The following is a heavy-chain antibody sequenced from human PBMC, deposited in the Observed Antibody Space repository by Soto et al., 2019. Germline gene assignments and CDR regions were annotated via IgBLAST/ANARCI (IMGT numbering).Heavy chain of an antibody. CDR1: GFTFSDYY. CDR2: ISSSGSTI. V-gene: IGHV3-11*04. J-gene: IGHJ4*02. Sequence: PLGVLRLSCAASGFTFSDYYMSWIRQAPGKGLEWVSYISSSGSTICYADSVKGRFTISRDNAKNSLYLQMNSLRAEDTAVYYCASGGSSLNFDSWGQGTLVTVSS. D-gene: IGHD6-6*01. CDR3: ASGGSSLNFDS.